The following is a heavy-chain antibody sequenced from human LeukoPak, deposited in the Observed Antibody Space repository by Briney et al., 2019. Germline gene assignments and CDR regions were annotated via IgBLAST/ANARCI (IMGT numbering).Heavy chain of an antibody. J-gene: IGHJ4*02. Sequence: PGGSLRLSCAASGFTFSYYGMRWVRQAPGKGLEWVTFIGYDGTDKYYADSVKGRFTISRDNSKNTLSLHMNSLRAEDTAVYYCARDLTYNSWHYFDSWGQGTLVTVSS. D-gene: IGHD6-13*01. CDR3: ARDLTYNSWHYFDS. V-gene: IGHV3-30*02. CDR2: IGYDGTDK. CDR1: GFTFSYYG.